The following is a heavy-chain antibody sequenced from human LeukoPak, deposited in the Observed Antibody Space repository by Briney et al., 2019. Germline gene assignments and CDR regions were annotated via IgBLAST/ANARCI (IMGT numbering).Heavy chain of an antibody. CDR1: GGTFSSYA. J-gene: IGHJ6*02. V-gene: IGHV1-69*01. CDR2: IIPIFGTA. Sequence: HRASVKVSCKASGGTFSSYAISWVRQAPGQGLEWMGGIIPIFGTANYAQKFQGRVTITADESTSTAYMELSSLRSEDTAVYYCARVDRHSNLPFYAERVYYYYGMDVWGQGTTVTVSS. D-gene: IGHD4-11*01. CDR3: ARVDRHSNLPFYAERVYYYYGMDV.